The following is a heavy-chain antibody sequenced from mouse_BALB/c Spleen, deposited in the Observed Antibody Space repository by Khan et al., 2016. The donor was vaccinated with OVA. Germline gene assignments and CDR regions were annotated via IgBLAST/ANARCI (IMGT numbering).Heavy chain of an antibody. D-gene: IGHD2-14*01. CDR3: ARDGAYYRYSWFAY. CDR2: IIPNNGGT. J-gene: IGHJ3*01. V-gene: IGHV1-18*01. CDR1: GYTFTEYT. Sequence: EVQLQQSGPELVKPGASVKISCRTSGYTFTEYTMHWVKQSHGKSLEWIGGIIPNNGGTKYNQKFKGKASLPLAKSSSPSYMQFRSLTSEDSAVYYGARDGAYYRYSWFAYWGQGTLVTVSA.